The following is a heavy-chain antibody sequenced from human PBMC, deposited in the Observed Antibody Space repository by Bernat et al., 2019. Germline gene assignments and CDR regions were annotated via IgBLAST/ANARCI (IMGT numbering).Heavy chain of an antibody. Sequence: QLQLQESGPGLVKPPETLSLTCTVSGGSISSSSYYWGWIRQPPGKGLEWIGSIYYSGSTYYNPSLKSRVTISVDTSKNQFSLKLSSVTAADTAVYYCARAQIFGVVIIEEDWFDPWGQGTLVTVSS. CDR2: IYYSGST. J-gene: IGHJ5*02. D-gene: IGHD3-3*01. CDR3: ARAQIFGVVIIEEDWFDP. V-gene: IGHV4-39*01. CDR1: GGSISSSSYY.